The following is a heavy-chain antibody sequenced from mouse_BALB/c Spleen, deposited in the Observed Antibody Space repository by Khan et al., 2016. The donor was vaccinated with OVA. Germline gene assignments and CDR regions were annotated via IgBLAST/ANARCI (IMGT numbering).Heavy chain of an antibody. J-gene: IGHJ3*01. CDR1: GFTFSDYY. CDR2: ISDGGSYT. CDR3: ARGYYGDAFDY. Sequence: EVELVESGGGLVKPGGSLKLSCAASGFTFSDYYMYWIRQTPEKRLEWVATISDGGSYTYYPDSVKGRFTISRDDAKNNLYLQMSSLKSEDTAMHCGARGYYGDAFDYWGQGTLVTVSA. V-gene: IGHV5-4*02. D-gene: IGHD2-13*01.